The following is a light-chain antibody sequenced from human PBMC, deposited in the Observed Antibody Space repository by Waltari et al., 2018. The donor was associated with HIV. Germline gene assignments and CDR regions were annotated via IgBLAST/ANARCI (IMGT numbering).Light chain of an antibody. Sequence: DIQMTQSPSSLSASVGDRVTITCQASQDISNYLNWDQQKPGKAPKLLIYDASNLETGVPSRFSGSGSGTDFTFTISSLQPEDIATYYCQQYDNLLSFGQGTKLEIK. CDR3: QQYDNLLS. CDR2: DAS. CDR1: QDISNY. J-gene: IGKJ2*01. V-gene: IGKV1-33*01.